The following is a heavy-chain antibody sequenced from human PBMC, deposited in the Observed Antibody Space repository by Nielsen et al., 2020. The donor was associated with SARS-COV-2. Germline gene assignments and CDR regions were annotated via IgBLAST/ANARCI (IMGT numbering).Heavy chain of an antibody. V-gene: IGHV4-59*12. CDR3: ARVGRGYDILTGYQDYYYYYMDV. D-gene: IGHD3-9*01. Sequence: WIRQPPGKGLEWIGYIYYSGSTNYNPSPKSRVTISVDTSKNQFSLKLSSVTAADTAVYYCARVGRGYDILTGYQDYYYYYMDVWGKGTTVTVSS. CDR2: IYYSGST. J-gene: IGHJ6*03.